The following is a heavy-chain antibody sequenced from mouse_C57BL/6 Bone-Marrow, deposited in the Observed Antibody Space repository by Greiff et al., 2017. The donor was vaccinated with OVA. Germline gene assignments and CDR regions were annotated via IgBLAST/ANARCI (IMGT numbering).Heavy chain of an antibody. CDR1: GYTFTSYD. Sequence: QVQLQQSGPELVKPGASVKLSCKASGYTFTSYDINWVKQRPGQGLEWIGCIYPRDGSTKYNEKFKGKATLTVDTSSSTAYMELHSLTSEDSAVYVCASGGTTGVGRYYFDDWGQGTTLTVSS. CDR2: IYPRDGST. V-gene: IGHV1-85*01. J-gene: IGHJ2*01. D-gene: IGHD1-1*01. CDR3: ASGGTTGVGRYYFDD.